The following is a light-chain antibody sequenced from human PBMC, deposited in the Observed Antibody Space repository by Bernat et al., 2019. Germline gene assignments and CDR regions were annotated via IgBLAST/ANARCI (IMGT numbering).Light chain of an antibody. CDR1: QSVSSY. Sequence: EIVLTQSPATLSLSPGERATLSCRASQSVSSYLAWYQQKPGQAPRLLIYDASNRATGIPARFSGSESGTDFTITISSLEPEDFAVYYCQQRSNWPPYTFGQGNKLEIK. J-gene: IGKJ2*01. CDR3: QQRSNWPPYT. V-gene: IGKV3-11*01. CDR2: DAS.